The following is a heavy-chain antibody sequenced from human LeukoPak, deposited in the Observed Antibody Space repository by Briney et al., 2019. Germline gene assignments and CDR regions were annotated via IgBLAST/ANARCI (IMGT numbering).Heavy chain of an antibody. J-gene: IGHJ6*03. CDR2: ICSNGGST. CDR1: GFTFSSYA. D-gene: IGHD3-3*01. CDR3: ARSLEWLLTYYYYYYMDV. Sequence: PGGSLRLSCAASGFTFSSYAMHWVRQAPGKGLEYVSAICSNGGSTYYANSVKGRFTISRDNSKNTLYLQMGSLRAEDMAVYYCARSLEWLLTYYYYYYMDVWGKGTTVTVSS. V-gene: IGHV3-64*01.